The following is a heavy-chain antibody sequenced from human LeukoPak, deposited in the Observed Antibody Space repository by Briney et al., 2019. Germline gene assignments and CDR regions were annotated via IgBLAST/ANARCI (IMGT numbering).Heavy chain of an antibody. Sequence: SETLSLTCTVSGGSISSGDYYWSWIRQPPGKGLEWIGEINHSGSTNYNPSLKSRVTISVDTSKNQFSLKLSSVTAADTAVYYCARVHYYGSGSPIDYWGQGTLVTVSS. CDR3: ARVHYYGSGSPIDY. J-gene: IGHJ4*02. V-gene: IGHV4-39*07. CDR1: GGSISSGDYY. D-gene: IGHD3-10*01. CDR2: INHSGST.